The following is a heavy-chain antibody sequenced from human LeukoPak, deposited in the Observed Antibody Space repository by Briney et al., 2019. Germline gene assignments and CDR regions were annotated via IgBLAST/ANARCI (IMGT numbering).Heavy chain of an antibody. J-gene: IGHJ4*02. Sequence: SETLSLTCTVSGGSISSGSYYWSWIRQPAGKGLEWIGRIYTSGSTNYNPSLKSRVTISVDTSKNQFSLKLSSVTAADTAVYYCARTSFYYDGGGYSARFDYWGQGTLVTVSS. CDR1: GGSISSGSYY. D-gene: IGHD3-22*01. CDR3: ARTSFYYDGGGYSARFDY. CDR2: IYTSGST. V-gene: IGHV4-61*02.